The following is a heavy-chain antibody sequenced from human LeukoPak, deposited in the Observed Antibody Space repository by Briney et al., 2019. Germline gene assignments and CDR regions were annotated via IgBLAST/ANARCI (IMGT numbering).Heavy chain of an antibody. Sequence: GGSLSLSCAASGFTFSSYWMSWVRQAPGKGLEWVANIKQDGSEKYYVDSVKGRFTISRDNSKNTLYLQMNSLRAEDTAVYYCAKNPRSYDSSGYYYPDPWGQGTLVTVSS. J-gene: IGHJ5*02. CDR1: GFTFSSYW. V-gene: IGHV3-7*01. D-gene: IGHD3-22*01. CDR3: AKNPRSYDSSGYYYPDP. CDR2: IKQDGSEK.